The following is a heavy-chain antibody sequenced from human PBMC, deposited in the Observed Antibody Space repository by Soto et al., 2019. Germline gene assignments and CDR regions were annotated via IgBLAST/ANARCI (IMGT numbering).Heavy chain of an antibody. D-gene: IGHD2-2*01. CDR3: ARGVPRRRRDGYYFDY. Sequence: QVQLVQSGAEVKKPGSSVKVSCKASGGTFSSYAISWVRQAPGQGLEWMGGIIPIFGTANYAQKFQGRVTITADEATSTAYMELSSLRSEDTAVYYCARGVPRRRRDGYYFDYWGQGTLVTVSS. J-gene: IGHJ4*02. CDR2: IIPIFGTA. V-gene: IGHV1-69*12. CDR1: GGTFSSYA.